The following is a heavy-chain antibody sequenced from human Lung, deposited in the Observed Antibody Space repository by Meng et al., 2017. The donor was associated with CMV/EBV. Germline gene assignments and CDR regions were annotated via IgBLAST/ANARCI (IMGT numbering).Heavy chain of an antibody. CDR1: GGSFNAYY. D-gene: IGHD1/OR15-1a*01. CDR2: INPSGST. Sequence: SETLSLXCAVYGGSFNAYYWSWIRQPPGKGLEWIGEINPSGSTNYNPTLKSRVAISLDTSKSQFSLKLTSVTAADTAIYYCARGRTTGGTKKRNWFDPWGQGTLVTVSS. J-gene: IGHJ5*02. V-gene: IGHV4-34*01. CDR3: ARGRTTGGTKKRNWFDP.